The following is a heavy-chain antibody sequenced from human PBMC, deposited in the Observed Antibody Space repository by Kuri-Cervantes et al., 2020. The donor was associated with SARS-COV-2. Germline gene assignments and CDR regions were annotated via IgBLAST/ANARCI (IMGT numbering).Heavy chain of an antibody. CDR2: IIPIFGTA. V-gene: IGHV1-69*13. J-gene: IGHJ5*02. Sequence: SVKVSCKASGGTFSSYAISWVRQAPGQGLEWMGGIIPIFGTANYAQKFQGRVTITADESTSTAYMELSSLRSEDTAVYYCARDYGSGSLSWFDPCGQGTLVTVSS. D-gene: IGHD3-10*01. CDR1: GGTFSSYA. CDR3: ARDYGSGSLSWFDP.